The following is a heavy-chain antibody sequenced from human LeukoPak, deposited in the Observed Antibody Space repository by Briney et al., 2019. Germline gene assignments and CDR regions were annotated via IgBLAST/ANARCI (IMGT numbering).Heavy chain of an antibody. CDR1: GYTFTGYY. CDR2: INPNSGGT. D-gene: IGHD3-22*01. V-gene: IGHV1-2*02. J-gene: IGHJ4*02. CDR3: AGNYYDSSGPPLPFDY. Sequence: ASVKLSCKASGYTFTGYYMHWVRQAPGQGLEWMGWINPNSGGTNYAQKFQGRVTMTRDTSISTAYMELSRLRSEDTAVYYCAGNYYDSSGPPLPFDYWGQGTLVTVSS.